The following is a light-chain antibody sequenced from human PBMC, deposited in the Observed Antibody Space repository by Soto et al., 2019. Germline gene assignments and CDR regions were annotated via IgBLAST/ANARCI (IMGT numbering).Light chain of an antibody. Sequence: VLTQSPGTLSLSPGERATLSCRASQSISSNYLAWYQQKPGQAPRLLIYGASTRATGIPDRFSGSGSGTDFTLTISSLQSEDFAVYYCQQRSTRAFGQGTRLEIK. CDR3: QQRSTRA. J-gene: IGKJ5*01. CDR1: QSISSNY. V-gene: IGKV3D-20*02. CDR2: GAS.